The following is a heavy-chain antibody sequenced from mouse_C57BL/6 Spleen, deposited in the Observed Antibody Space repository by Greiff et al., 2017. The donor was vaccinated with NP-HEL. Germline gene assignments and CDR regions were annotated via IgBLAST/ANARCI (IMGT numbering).Heavy chain of an antibody. V-gene: IGHV3-6*01. CDR3: ARGENYPSWFAY. CDR1: GYSITSGYY. J-gene: IGHJ3*01. CDR2: ISYDGSN. Sequence: VQLQESGPGLVKPSQSLSLTCSVTGYSITSGYYWNWIRQFPGNKLEWMGYISYDGSNNYNPSLKNRISITRDTSKNQFFLKLNSVTTEDTATYYCARGENYPSWFAYWGQGTLVTVSA. D-gene: IGHD2-1*01.